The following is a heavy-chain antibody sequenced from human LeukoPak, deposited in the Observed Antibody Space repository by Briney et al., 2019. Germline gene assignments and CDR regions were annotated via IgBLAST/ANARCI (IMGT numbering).Heavy chain of an antibody. D-gene: IGHD3-9*01. J-gene: IGHJ4*02. CDR3: AKGLYLTGYSFDY. Sequence: PGGSLRLSCAASGFTFSSYGMHWVRQAPGKGLEWVAVISYDGSNKYYADSVKGRFTISRDNSKNTLYLQMNSLRAEDTAVYYCAKGLYLTGYSFDYWGQGTLVTVSS. V-gene: IGHV3-30*18. CDR1: GFTFSSYG. CDR2: ISYDGSNK.